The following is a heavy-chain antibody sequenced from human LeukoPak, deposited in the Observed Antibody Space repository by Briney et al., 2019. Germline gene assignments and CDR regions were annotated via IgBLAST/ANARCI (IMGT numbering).Heavy chain of an antibody. V-gene: IGHV4-34*01. Sequence: SETLSPTCAVYGGSFSGYYWSWLRQPPGKGLEWIGEINHSGSTNYNPSLKSRVTISVDTSKNQFSLKLSSVTAADTAVYYCARSRERGYYYYYYMDVWGKGTTVTVSS. J-gene: IGHJ6*03. CDR1: GGSFSGYY. D-gene: IGHD1-1*01. CDR3: ARSRERGYYYYYYMDV. CDR2: INHSGST.